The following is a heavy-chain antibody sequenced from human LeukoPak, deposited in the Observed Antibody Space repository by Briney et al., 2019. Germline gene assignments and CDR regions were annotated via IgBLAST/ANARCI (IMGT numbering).Heavy chain of an antibody. D-gene: IGHD3-10*01. CDR3: ARGPPLMVRGVPREAPNYYYYYMDV. J-gene: IGHJ6*03. Sequence: SETLSLTCAVYGGSFSGYYWSWIRQPPGKGLEWIGEINHSGSTNYNPSLKSRVTISVDTSKNQFSLEVSSVTAADTAVFYCARGPPLMVRGVPREAPNYYYYYMDVWGKGTTVTISS. V-gene: IGHV4-34*01. CDR2: INHSGST. CDR1: GGSFSGYY.